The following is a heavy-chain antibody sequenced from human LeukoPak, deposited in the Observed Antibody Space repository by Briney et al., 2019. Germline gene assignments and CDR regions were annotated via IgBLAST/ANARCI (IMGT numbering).Heavy chain of an antibody. J-gene: IGHJ4*02. CDR2: INSDGSST. V-gene: IGHV3-74*01. CDR3: ARDQNTGSSYENLFEY. D-gene: IGHD1-26*01. Sequence: PGGSLRLSCAASGFTFSRYWMHWVRQAPGKGLVCVSRINSDGSSTSYADSVKGRFTISRDNAKNTLYLQMNSLRAEDTAVYYCARDQNTGSSYENLFEYWGQGSLVSVSS. CDR1: GFTFSRYW.